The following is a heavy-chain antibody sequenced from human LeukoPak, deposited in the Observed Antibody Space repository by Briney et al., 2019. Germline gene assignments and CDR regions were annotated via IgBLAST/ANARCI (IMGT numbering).Heavy chain of an antibody. Sequence: GGSLRLFCAASGFTFSTYEMNWVRQAPGKGLEWVSSIHSSSGSIYYADSLKGRFTISRDNAKNSLYLQMDSLRAEDTAVYYCARDLAWDAFDIWGQGTMVTVSS. CDR2: IHSSSGSI. CDR3: ARDLAWDAFDI. V-gene: IGHV3-21*01. J-gene: IGHJ3*02. CDR1: GFTFSTYE.